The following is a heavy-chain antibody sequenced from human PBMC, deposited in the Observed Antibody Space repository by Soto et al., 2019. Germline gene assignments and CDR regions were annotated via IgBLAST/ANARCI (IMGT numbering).Heavy chain of an antibody. CDR1: GYTFTSYG. Sequence: QGQLVQSGAEVKKPGASVKVSCKASGYTFTSYGISWVRQAPGQGLEWMGWISAYNGNTNYAQKLQGRVTITTDTSTSPAYMELRSLRSDYPAVYYCARGATVVGWFDPWGQGTLVTVSS. CDR3: ARGATVVGWFDP. D-gene: IGHD3-10*01. J-gene: IGHJ5*02. CDR2: ISAYNGNT. V-gene: IGHV1-18*04.